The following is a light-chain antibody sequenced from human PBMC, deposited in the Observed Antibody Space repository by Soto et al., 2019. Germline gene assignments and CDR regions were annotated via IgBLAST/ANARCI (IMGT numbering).Light chain of an antibody. J-gene: IGLJ1*01. Sequence: QPASVSGSPGQSITISCTGTSSDVGAYNHVAWYQQHPGKAPKFMIYEVSNRPSGVSNRFSGSKSGNTASLTISGLQAEDEADYYCISYTGSSTSYVFGTGTKVTVL. V-gene: IGLV2-14*01. CDR2: EVS. CDR1: SSDVGAYNH. CDR3: ISYTGSSTSYV.